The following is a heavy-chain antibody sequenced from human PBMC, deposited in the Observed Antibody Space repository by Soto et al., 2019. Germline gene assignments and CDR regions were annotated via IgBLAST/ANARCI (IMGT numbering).Heavy chain of an antibody. CDR1: GYTFTIYA. Sequence: GASVKVSCKASGYTFTIYAMHWVRQAPGQRLEWMGWINAGNGNTKYSQKFQGRVTITRDTSASTAYMELSSLRSEDTAVYYCARDPQTISVPFDYWGQGTLVTVSS. CDR3: ARDPQTISVPFDY. V-gene: IGHV1-3*01. CDR2: INAGNGNT. D-gene: IGHD1-1*01. J-gene: IGHJ4*02.